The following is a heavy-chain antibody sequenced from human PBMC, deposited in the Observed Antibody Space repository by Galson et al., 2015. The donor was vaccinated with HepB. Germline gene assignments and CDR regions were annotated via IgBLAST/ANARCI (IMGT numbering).Heavy chain of an antibody. D-gene: IGHD3-3*01. CDR3: ARAWYDFWSGYSFSDY. CDR1: GYTFTSYG. V-gene: IGHV1-18*01. CDR2: ISAYNGNT. Sequence: SVKVSCKASGYTFTSYGISWVRQAPGQGLEWMGWISAYNGNTNYAQKLQGRVTMTTDTSTSTAYMELRNLRSDDTAVYYCARAWYDFWSGYSFSDYWGQGTLVTVSS. J-gene: IGHJ4*02.